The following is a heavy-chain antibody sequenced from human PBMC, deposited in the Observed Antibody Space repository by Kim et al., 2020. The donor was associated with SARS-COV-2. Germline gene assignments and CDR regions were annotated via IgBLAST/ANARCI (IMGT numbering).Heavy chain of an antibody. Sequence: GGSLRLSCAASGFTVSSNYMSWVRQAPGKGLEWVSVIYSGGSTYYADSVKGRFTISRDNSKNTLYLQMNSLRAEDTAVYYCASPGLREAFDIWGQGTMVTVSS. CDR3: ASPGLREAFDI. CDR1: GFTVSSNY. V-gene: IGHV3-66*01. J-gene: IGHJ3*02. D-gene: IGHD1-26*01. CDR2: IYSGGST.